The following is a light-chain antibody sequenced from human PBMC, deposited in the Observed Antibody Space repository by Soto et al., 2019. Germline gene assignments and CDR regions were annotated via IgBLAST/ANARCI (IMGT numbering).Light chain of an antibody. V-gene: IGKV3-20*01. J-gene: IGKJ3*01. CDR2: GAS. CDR1: QSVSNNY. CDR3: QRYGLSPPFS. Sequence: EIVLTQSPGTLSLSPGERATLSCRASQSVSNNYLAWYQQKPGQAPRLFIYGASNRATGIPDRFSGSGSGTDFTLTISRLEPEDFAVYYCQRYGLSPPFSFGPGTKVEIK.